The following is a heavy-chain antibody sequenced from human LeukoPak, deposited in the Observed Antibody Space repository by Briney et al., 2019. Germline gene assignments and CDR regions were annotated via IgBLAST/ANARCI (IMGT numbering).Heavy chain of an antibody. CDR1: GGSISSGGYS. D-gene: IGHD5-24*01. CDR2: IYHSGST. Sequence: SETLSLTCAVSGGSISSGGYSWSWIRQPPGKGLEWIGYIYHSGSTYYNPSLKSRVTISVDRSKNQFSLKLSSVTAADTAVYYCARAMGDGNNWGAFDIWGQGTMVTVSS. V-gene: IGHV4-30-2*01. CDR3: ARAMGDGNNWGAFDI. J-gene: IGHJ3*02.